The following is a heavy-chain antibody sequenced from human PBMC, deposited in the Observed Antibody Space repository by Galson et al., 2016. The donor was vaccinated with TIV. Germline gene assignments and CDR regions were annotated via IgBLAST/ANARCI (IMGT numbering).Heavy chain of an antibody. Sequence: SLRLSCAASGFSFSNSAMYWVRQAPGKGLEWISYIGSSGRIIYYADSVKGRFTISRDNAKSSLYLQMNSLRVEDTAVYYCARDCSNTNCYTDPIYFDSWGQGALVTVSS. CDR3: ARDCSNTNCYTDPIYFDS. CDR2: IGSSGRII. CDR1: GFSFSNSA. J-gene: IGHJ4*02. V-gene: IGHV3-11*01. D-gene: IGHD2-2*02.